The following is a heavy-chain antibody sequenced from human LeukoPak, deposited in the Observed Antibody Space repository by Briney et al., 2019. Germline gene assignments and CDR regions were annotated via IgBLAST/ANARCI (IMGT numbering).Heavy chain of an antibody. D-gene: IGHD2-2*03. Sequence: GGSLRLSCAASAFTFTSHGMHWVRQAPGKGLEWVAVIWCDGSYKYYADSVKGRFTISRDNSKNTMYLQMNSLRGEDTAVYYCASDGYCSSTSCYNLAYWGQGTLVTVSS. CDR3: ASDGYCSSTSCYNLAY. J-gene: IGHJ4*02. V-gene: IGHV3-33*01. CDR2: IWCDGSYK. CDR1: AFTFTSHG.